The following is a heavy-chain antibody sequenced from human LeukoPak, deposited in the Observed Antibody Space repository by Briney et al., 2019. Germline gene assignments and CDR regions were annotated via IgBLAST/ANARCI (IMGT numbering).Heavy chain of an antibody. CDR1: GGTFSSYA. CDR2: IIPIFGTA. D-gene: IGHD3-10*01. CDR3: AREMGRSIDI. V-gene: IGHV1-69*13. Sequence: AASVKVSCKASGGTFSSYAISWVRQAPGQGLEWMGGIIPIFGTANYAQKFQGRVTITADESTSTAYMELSSLRSEDTAVYYCAREMGRSIDIWGQGTLVTVSS. J-gene: IGHJ5*02.